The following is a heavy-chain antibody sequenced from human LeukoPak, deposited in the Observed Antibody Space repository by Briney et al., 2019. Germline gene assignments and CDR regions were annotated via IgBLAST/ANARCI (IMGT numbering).Heavy chain of an antibody. V-gene: IGHV3-74*01. Sequence: GGSLRLSCAASGFTFSSHWMHWVRQVPGKGLVWVSRIDSDGRLTTYADSVKGRFTISRDNAKNTLYLQMNTLRDEDTAVYYCARDYNWNPPDYWGQGTLVTVSS. CDR3: ARDYNWNPPDY. CDR1: GFTFSSHW. D-gene: IGHD1-1*01. J-gene: IGHJ4*02. CDR2: IDSDGRLT.